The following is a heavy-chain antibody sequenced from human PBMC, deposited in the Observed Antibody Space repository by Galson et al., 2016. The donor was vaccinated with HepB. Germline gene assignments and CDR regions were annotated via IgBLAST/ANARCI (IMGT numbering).Heavy chain of an antibody. CDR1: GFTFDDHA. Sequence: SLRLSCAASGFTFDDHAMHWVRQAPGRGLEWVARISWNSGATGSAASPGRRFTLSRENAKNSLYLHMSRLTAGDSATYYCARDPGALTGTYQYFDLWGRGAPVTVSP. J-gene: IGHJ2*01. V-gene: IGHV3-9*01. D-gene: IGHD1-26*01. CDR2: ISWNSGAT. CDR3: ARDPGALTGTYQYFDL.